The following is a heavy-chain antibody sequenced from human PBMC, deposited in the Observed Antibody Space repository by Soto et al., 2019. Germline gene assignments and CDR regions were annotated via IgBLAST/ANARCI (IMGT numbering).Heavy chain of an antibody. V-gene: IGHV1-8*01. CDR1: GYTFTRYD. D-gene: IGHD6-6*01. J-gene: IGHJ6*03. Sequence: QVQLVQSGSEGKEPGASMKISCQASGYTFTRYDITWVRQATGQGLEWMGWMNPQTGNTAYAEKFQGRVTITRSTSINTAYMELSGLRSEDTAVYYCARLSDESSSSNYYYFYMDVWGKGSTVTVSS. CDR3: ARLSDESSSSNYYYFYMDV. CDR2: MNPQTGNT.